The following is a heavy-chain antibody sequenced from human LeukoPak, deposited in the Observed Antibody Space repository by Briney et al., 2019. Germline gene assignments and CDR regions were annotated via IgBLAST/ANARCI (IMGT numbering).Heavy chain of an antibody. CDR1: GFTFSSYG. CDR3: AKVPKAAGMTYFDH. D-gene: IGHD6-13*01. CDR2: IRYDGSNT. Sequence: GGSLRLSCAASGFTFSSYGMHWVRQAPGKGLEWVAFIRYDGSNTYYADSMKGRFTISRDNSKNTLYLQMNSLRAEDTAVYYCAKVPKAAGMTYFDHWGQGTLVTVSS. J-gene: IGHJ4*02. V-gene: IGHV3-30*02.